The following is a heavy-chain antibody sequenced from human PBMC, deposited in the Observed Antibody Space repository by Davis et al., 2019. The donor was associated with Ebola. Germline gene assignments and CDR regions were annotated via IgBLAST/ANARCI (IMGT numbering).Heavy chain of an antibody. CDR2: ISGSGGST. Sequence: GESLKISCAASRFTFSSYAMSWVRQAPGKGLEWVSAISGSGGSTYYADSVKGRFTISRDNSKNTLYLQMNSLRAEDTAVYYCAKDPFPYYYGSVFYGMDVWGQGTTVTVSS. J-gene: IGHJ6*02. CDR1: RFTFSSYA. D-gene: IGHD3-10*01. CDR3: AKDPFPYYYGSVFYGMDV. V-gene: IGHV3-23*01.